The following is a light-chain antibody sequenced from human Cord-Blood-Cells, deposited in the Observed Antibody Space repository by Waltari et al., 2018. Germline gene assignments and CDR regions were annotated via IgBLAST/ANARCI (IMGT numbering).Light chain of an antibody. Sequence: QSALTQPASVSGSPGQSITISCTGTSSDVGGYNLVPWYQPHPGKAPKLMIYEVSNRPSGVSNRFSGSKSGNTASLTISGLQAEDEADYYCSSYTSSSTLVFGGGTKLTVL. CDR1: SSDVGGYNL. V-gene: IGLV2-14*01. J-gene: IGLJ2*01. CDR3: SSYTSSSTLV. CDR2: EVS.